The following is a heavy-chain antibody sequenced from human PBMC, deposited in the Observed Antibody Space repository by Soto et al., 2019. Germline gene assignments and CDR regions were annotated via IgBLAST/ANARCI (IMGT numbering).Heavy chain of an antibody. CDR3: AKGTRGNSPELDF. V-gene: IGHV3-43*01. Sequence: GALRLSCAGSGFTFDDYTMHWVRQTPGKGLEWVSLISWDGDSAYYADSVRGRFTISRDNSKNSLFLQMNNVRAEDAALYFCAKGTRGNSPELDFWGQGTLVTVSS. CDR1: GFTFDDYT. CDR2: ISWDGDSA. J-gene: IGHJ4*02. D-gene: IGHD1-1*01.